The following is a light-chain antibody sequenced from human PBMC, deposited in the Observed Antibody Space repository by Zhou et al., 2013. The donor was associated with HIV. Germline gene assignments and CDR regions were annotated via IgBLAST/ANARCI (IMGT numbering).Light chain of an antibody. V-gene: IGKV1-33*01. Sequence: DIQMTQSPSSLSASVGDRVTITCQASQDIRNYLNWYQQKPGKAPKLLLYDASNLETGVPSRFGGSGSETDFTFTISSLQPEDIATYYCQQYDHLPTFGGGTKVEMK. CDR3: QQYDHLPT. CDR2: DAS. CDR1: QDIRNY. J-gene: IGKJ4*01.